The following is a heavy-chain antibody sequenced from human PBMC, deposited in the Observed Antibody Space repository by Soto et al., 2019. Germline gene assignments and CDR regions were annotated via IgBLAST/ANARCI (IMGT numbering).Heavy chain of an antibody. J-gene: IGHJ4*02. D-gene: IGHD6-13*01. CDR2: MSPNSGNT. CDR3: ARRYSGSWLLYNFDS. Sequence: RASVKVSCKASGYTFTSYDINWVRQTNGKGLEWMGWMSPNSGNTGYAQKFQGRVTMTGNSSLSAAYMELSSLRSEDTAVYYCARRYSGSWLLYNFDSWGQGTLVTVSS. CDR1: GYTFTSYD. V-gene: IGHV1-8*01.